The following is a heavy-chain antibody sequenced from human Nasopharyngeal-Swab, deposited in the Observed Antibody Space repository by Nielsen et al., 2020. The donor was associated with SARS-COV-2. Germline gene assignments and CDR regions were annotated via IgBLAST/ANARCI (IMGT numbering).Heavy chain of an antibody. D-gene: IGHD1-26*01. CDR2: INSDGSDT. CDR3: AREWERPYYFDY. J-gene: IGHJ4*02. Sequence: GESLKISCVGSGFTFNRYWLHWVRQVPGKGLQWVSRINSDGSDTRYAESVKGRFTVSRDTAKSTLYLQLNSVRAEDTGVYFCAREWERPYYFDYWGQGVLVTVSS. CDR1: GFTFNRYW. V-gene: IGHV3-74*01.